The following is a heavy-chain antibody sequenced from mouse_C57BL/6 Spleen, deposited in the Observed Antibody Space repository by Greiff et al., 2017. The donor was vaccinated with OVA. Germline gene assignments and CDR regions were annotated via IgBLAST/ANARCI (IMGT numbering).Heavy chain of an antibody. CDR2: INPNNGGT. CDR3: ARNYGNLAWFAY. J-gene: IGHJ3*01. D-gene: IGHD2-1*01. V-gene: IGHV1-22*01. CDR1: GYTFTDYN. Sequence: EVKLQESGPELVKPGASVKMSCKASGYTFTDYNMHWVKQSHGKSLEWIGYINPNNGGTSYNQKFKGKATLTVNKSSSTAYMELRSLTSEDSAVYYCARNYGNLAWFAYWGQGTLVTVSA.